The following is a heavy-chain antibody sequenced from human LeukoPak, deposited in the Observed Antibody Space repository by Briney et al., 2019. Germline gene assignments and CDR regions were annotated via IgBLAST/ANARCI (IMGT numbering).Heavy chain of an antibody. V-gene: IGHV4-39*01. CDR1: GGSISSSSYY. D-gene: IGHD6-19*01. CDR2: IYYSGST. Sequence: SETLSLTCTVSGGSISSSSYYWGWIRQPPGKGLEWIGSIYYSGSTYYNQSLKSRVTISVDTSKNQFSLKLSSVTAADTAVYYCVRHLSGVGSGWYYLGQGTLVTVSS. CDR3: VRHLSGVGSGWYY. J-gene: IGHJ4*02.